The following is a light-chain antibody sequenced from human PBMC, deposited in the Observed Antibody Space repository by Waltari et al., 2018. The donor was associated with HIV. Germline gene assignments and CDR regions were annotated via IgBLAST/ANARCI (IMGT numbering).Light chain of an antibody. Sequence: HSVSESPGKTVIISCTRDSGNIANNYVQWFQRRPGSAPTTLLYEDRRRPSGVPDRFSGSIDRSSNSASLTISGVMTEDEADYYCQSFDTTNHWVFGGGTKLTVL. J-gene: IGLJ3*02. CDR2: EDR. V-gene: IGLV6-57*03. CDR3: QSFDTTNHWV. CDR1: SGNIANNY.